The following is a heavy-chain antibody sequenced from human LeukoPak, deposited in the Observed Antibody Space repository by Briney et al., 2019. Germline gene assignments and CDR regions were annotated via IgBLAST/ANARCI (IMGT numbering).Heavy chain of an antibody. CDR1: GFTFSSYA. CDR3: AREKYCSSTSCYGAAFDI. J-gene: IGHJ3*02. D-gene: IGHD2-2*01. CDR2: ISYDGSNK. Sequence: GGSLRLSCAASGFTFSSYAMHWVRQAPGKGLEWVAVISYDGSNKYYAASVKGRFTISRDNSKNTLYLQMNSLRAEDTAVYYCAREKYCSSTSCYGAAFDIWGQGTMVTVSS. V-gene: IGHV3-30-3*01.